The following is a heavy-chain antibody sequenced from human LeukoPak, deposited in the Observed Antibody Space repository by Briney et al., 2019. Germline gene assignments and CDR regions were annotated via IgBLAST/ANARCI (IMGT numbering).Heavy chain of an antibody. CDR1: GYSISSGYY. D-gene: IGHD5-18*01. J-gene: IGHJ4*02. Sequence: SETLSLTCTVSGYSISSGYYWGWIRQPPGKGLEWIGSIYHSGSTYYNPSLKSRVTISVDRSKNQFSLKLSSVTAADTAVYYCALDAEGSYLYDYWGQGTLVTVSS. CDR2: IYHSGST. CDR3: ALDAEGSYLYDY. V-gene: IGHV4-38-2*02.